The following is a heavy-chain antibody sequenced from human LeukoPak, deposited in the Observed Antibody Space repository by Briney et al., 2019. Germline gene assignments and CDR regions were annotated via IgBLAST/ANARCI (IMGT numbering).Heavy chain of an antibody. V-gene: IGHV3-15*01. Sequence: GGSLSLSCAASGFTFSNAWMSWVRQAPGKGLEWVGRIKSKTDGGTTDYAAPVKGRFTISRDDSKNTLYLQMNSLKTEDTAVYYCTTGNVVVPAAISGWGQGTLVTVSS. D-gene: IGHD2-2*01. CDR1: GFTFSNAW. CDR2: IKSKTDGGTT. CDR3: TTGNVVVPAAISG. J-gene: IGHJ4*02.